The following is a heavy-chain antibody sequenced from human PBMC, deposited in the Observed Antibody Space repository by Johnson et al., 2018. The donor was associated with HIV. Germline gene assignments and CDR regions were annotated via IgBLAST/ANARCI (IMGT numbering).Heavy chain of an antibody. V-gene: IGHV3-30*02. Sequence: QVQLVESGGDLVQPGGSLRLSCAASGFTFSSYGMHWVRQAPGKGLEWVAFIRYDGSNKYYADSVKGRFTISRDNSKNTLYLQMNSLRAEDTAVYYCAKVKLELRYGAFDIWGQGTMVTASS. CDR2: IRYDGSNK. D-gene: IGHD1-7*01. J-gene: IGHJ3*02. CDR3: AKVKLELRYGAFDI. CDR1: GFTFSSYG.